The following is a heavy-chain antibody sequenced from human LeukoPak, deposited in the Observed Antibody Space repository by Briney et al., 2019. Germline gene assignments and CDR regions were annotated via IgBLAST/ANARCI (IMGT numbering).Heavy chain of an antibody. CDR3: AKAIARMVRGVIGGIDI. CDR1: GFTFSSYS. V-gene: IGHV3-23*01. Sequence: GGSLRLSCAASGFTFSSYSMNWVRQAPGKGLEWVSAISGSGGSTYYADSVKGRFTISRDNSKNTLYLQMNSLRAEDTAVYYCAKAIARMVRGVIGGIDIWGQGTMVTVSS. CDR2: ISGSGGST. J-gene: IGHJ3*02. D-gene: IGHD3-10*01.